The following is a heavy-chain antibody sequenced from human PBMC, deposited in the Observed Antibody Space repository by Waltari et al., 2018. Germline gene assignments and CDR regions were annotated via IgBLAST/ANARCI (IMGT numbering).Heavy chain of an antibody. Sequence: EVQLVESGGGWVKPGGSLRLPCAPFGFTLRGYEMSWVRQATGKGLEWVSYIDSSGTGKYYADSVKGRFTISRDNAEKSLYLQMNSLRAEDTAVYYCARDSSSGWYPIGYWGQGTLVTVSS. CDR2: IDSSGTGK. CDR3: ARDSSSGWYPIGY. J-gene: IGHJ4*02. D-gene: IGHD6-19*01. CDR1: GFTLRGYE. V-gene: IGHV3-48*03.